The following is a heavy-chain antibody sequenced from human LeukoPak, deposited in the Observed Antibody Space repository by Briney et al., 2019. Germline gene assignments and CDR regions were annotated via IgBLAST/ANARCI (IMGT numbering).Heavy chain of an antibody. CDR1: GGSISSSNYY. CDR2: IYYSGNT. CDR3: ARRGDYSSWFDP. Sequence: SETLSLTCTVSGGSISSSNYYWGWIRLPPGKGLEWIGSIYYSGNTYYNPSLKSRVTISVDTSKNQFSLKLSSVTAADTAVYYCARRGDYSSWFDPWGQGTLVTVSS. D-gene: IGHD4-11*01. V-gene: IGHV4-39*01. J-gene: IGHJ5*02.